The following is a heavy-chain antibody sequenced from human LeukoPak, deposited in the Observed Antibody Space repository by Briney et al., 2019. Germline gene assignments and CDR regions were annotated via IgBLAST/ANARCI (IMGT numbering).Heavy chain of an antibody. CDR3: ARESSIFGVVARSYMDV. Sequence: GGSLRLSCAASGFTFRDHYIDWVRQAPGKGLKWVGRTRNKAESYKTEYAASVKGRFTISRDDSKKSLYLQMNSLKTEDTAVYYCARESSIFGVVARSYMDVWGKGTTVTVSS. J-gene: IGHJ6*03. CDR2: TRNKAESYKT. V-gene: IGHV3-72*01. D-gene: IGHD3-3*01. CDR1: GFTFRDHY.